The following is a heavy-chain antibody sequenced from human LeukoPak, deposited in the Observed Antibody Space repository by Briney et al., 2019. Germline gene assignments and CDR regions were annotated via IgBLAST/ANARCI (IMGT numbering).Heavy chain of an antibody. CDR1: GGSFSGYY. V-gene: IGHV4-34*01. J-gene: IGHJ4*02. Sequence: PSETLSLTCAVYGGSFSGYYWSWIRQPPGKGLEWIGEINHSGSTNYNPSLKSRLTISVDTSKNQFSLKLSSVAAADTAVYYCARGIRGDTAVDYWGQGTLVTVSS. CDR3: ARGIRGDTAVDY. D-gene: IGHD5-18*01. CDR2: INHSGST.